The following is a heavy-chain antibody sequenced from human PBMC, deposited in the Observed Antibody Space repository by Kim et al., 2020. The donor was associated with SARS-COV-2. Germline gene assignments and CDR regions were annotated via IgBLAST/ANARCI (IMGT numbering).Heavy chain of an antibody. D-gene: IGHD3-10*01. CDR3: ARQGSGFDP. CDR2: GTT. V-gene: IGHV4-59*08. J-gene: IGHJ5*02. Sequence: GTTNNNPSPKSRVTISVDTSKNQFSLKLSSVTAADTAVYYCARQGSGFDPWGQGTLVTVSS.